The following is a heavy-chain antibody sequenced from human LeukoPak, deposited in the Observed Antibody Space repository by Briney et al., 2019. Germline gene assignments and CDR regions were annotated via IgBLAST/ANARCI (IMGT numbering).Heavy chain of an antibody. J-gene: IGHJ4*02. V-gene: IGHV3-21*01. CDR1: GFTFSSYS. D-gene: IGHD5-18*01. CDR2: ISSSSSYI. CDR3: ASSPTAMKVDY. Sequence: GGSLRLSCAASGFTFSSYSMNWVRQAPGKGLEWVSSISSSSSYIYYADSVKGRFTISRDNAKNSLYLQMNSLRAGDTAVYYCASSPTAMKVDYWGQGTLVTVSS.